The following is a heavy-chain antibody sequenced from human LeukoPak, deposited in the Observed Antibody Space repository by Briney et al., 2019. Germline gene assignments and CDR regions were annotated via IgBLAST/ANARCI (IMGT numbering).Heavy chain of an antibody. D-gene: IGHD2-2*01. Sequence: GGSLRLSRAASGFAFSSYGMHWVRQAPGKGLEWVAFIRYDGSNKYYADSVKGRFTISRDNSKNTLYLQMNSLRAEDTAVYYCAKKWEPAALDYWGQGTLVTVSS. J-gene: IGHJ4*02. CDR1: GFAFSSYG. CDR3: AKKWEPAALDY. V-gene: IGHV3-30*02. CDR2: IRYDGSNK.